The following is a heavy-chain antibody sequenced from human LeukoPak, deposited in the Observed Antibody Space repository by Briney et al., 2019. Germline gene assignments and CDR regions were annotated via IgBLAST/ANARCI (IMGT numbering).Heavy chain of an antibody. CDR1: GFTFSSYA. CDR2: ISYDGGNK. J-gene: IGHJ6*03. CDR3: ARGLYGSGINYYYYYMDV. V-gene: IGHV3-30*04. Sequence: GRSLRLSCAASGFTFSSYAMHWVRQAPGKGLEWVAVISYDGGNKYYADSVKGRFTISRDNSKNTLYLQMNSLRAEDTAVYYCARGLYGSGINYYYYYMDVWGKGTTVTVSS. D-gene: IGHD3-10*01.